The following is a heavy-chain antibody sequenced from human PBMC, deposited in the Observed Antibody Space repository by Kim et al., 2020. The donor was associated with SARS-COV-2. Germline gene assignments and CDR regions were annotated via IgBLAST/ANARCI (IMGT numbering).Heavy chain of an antibody. CDR2: ISSSSSYI. D-gene: IGHD3-10*01. CDR3: ANLWFGDGPTCPYYYYGMDV. Sequence: GGSLRLSCAASGFTFSSYSMNWVRQAPGKGLEWVSSISSSSSYIYYADSVKGRFTISRDNAKNSLYLQMNSLRAEDTAVYYCANLWFGDGPTCPYYYYGMDVWGQGTTVTVSS. CDR1: GFTFSSYS. J-gene: IGHJ6*02. V-gene: IGHV3-21*01.